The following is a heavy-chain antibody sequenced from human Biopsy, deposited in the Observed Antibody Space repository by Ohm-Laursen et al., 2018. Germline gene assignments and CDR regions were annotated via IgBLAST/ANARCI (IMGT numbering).Heavy chain of an antibody. D-gene: IGHD3-9*01. CDR3: ATKLTGYFHH. Sequence: SSVKVSCKAPGGTFSNYGVNWVRQAPGQGLEWLGGNIPILGTGSYAQKFQDRVTVAADTSTSTATMELRSLRSDDTAVYYCATKLTGYFHHWGQGTLVIVSS. CDR2: NIPILGTG. V-gene: IGHV1-69*06. CDR1: GGTFSNYG. J-gene: IGHJ1*01.